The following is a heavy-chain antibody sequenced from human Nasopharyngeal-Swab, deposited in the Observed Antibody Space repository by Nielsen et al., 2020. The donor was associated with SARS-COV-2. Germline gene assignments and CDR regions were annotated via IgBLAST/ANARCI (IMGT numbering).Heavy chain of an antibody. CDR1: GVSISSQY. CDR2: ISHNSGT. Sequence: GSLRLSCTVSGVSISSQYWSWIRQPPGKGLEWIGYISHNSGTNYNPSLKSRVTMFMDTSKNQFSLKLRSVTAADTAVYYCAKGGATGWFDPWGQGTLVTVSS. J-gene: IGHJ5*02. CDR3: AKGGATGWFDP. V-gene: IGHV4-59*11.